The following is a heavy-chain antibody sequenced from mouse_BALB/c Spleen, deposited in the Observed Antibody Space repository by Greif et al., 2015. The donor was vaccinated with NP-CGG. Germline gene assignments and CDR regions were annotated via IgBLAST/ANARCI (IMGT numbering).Heavy chain of an antibody. CDR3: AREYDYWYFEV. D-gene: IGHD2-14*01. Sequence: QVQLKQSGAELAKPGASVKMSCKASGYTFTSYWMHWVKQRPGQGLEWIGYINPSTGYTEYNQKFKDKATLTADKSSSTAYMQLSGLTSEDSAVYYCAREYDYWYFEVWGAGTTVTVSS. J-gene: IGHJ1*01. CDR1: GYTFTSYW. V-gene: IGHV1-7*01. CDR2: INPSTGYT.